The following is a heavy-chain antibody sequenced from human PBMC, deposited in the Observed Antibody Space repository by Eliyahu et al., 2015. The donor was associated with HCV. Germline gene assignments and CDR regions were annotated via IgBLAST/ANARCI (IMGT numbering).Heavy chain of an antibody. J-gene: IGHJ4*02. CDR1: GGTFSSYA. CDR2: SSLSLVQ. CDR3: ARGAVQLGYCSSTSCYNHDY. Sequence: QVQLVQSGAEVKKPGSSVKVSCKASGGTFSSYAISVGPPSPLDKGLSGWEGSSLSLVQQTTHRSSRAESRLPRTNPRATAYMELSSLRSEDTAVYYCARGAVQLGYCSSTSCYNHDYWGQGTLVTVSS. V-gene: IGHV1-69*01. D-gene: IGHD2-2*02.